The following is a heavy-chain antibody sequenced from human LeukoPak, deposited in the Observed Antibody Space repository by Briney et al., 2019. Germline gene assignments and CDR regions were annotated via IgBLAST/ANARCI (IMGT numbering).Heavy chain of an antibody. CDR1: GYTFTGYY. CDR3: AVVRFLEWITYGIDV. J-gene: IGHJ6*02. V-gene: IGHV1-2*02. Sequence: ASVKVSCKASGYTFTGYYMHWVRQAPGQGLEWMGWINPNSGGTNYAQKFQGRVTMTRDTSISTAYMELSRLRSDDTAVYYCAVVRFLEWITYGIDVWGQGTTVTVSS. D-gene: IGHD3-3*01. CDR2: INPNSGGT.